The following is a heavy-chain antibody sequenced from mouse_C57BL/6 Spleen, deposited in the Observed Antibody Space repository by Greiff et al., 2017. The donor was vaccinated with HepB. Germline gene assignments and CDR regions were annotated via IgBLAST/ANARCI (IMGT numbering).Heavy chain of an antibody. Sequence: VKLVESGAELVRPGASVTLSCKASGYTFTDYEMHWVKQTPVHGLEWIGAIDPETGGTAYNQKFKGKAILTADKSSSTAYMELRSLTSEDSAVYYCTNPNWDEVDYWGQGTTLTVSS. CDR1: GYTFTDYE. V-gene: IGHV1-15*01. D-gene: IGHD4-1*01. CDR3: TNPNWDEVDY. J-gene: IGHJ2*01. CDR2: IDPETGGT.